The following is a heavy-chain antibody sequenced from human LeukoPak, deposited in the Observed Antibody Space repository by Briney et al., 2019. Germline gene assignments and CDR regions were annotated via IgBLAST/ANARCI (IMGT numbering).Heavy chain of an antibody. CDR3: ARGEKLRYFDWLLSAFDI. D-gene: IGHD3-9*01. J-gene: IGHJ3*02. CDR2: IIPIFGTA. V-gene: IGHV1-69*13. Sequence: SVKVSCKASGGTFSSYAISWVRQAPGQGLEWMGGIIPIFGTANYAQKFQGRVTITADESTSTAYMGLSSLRSEDTAVYYCARGEKLRYFDWLLSAFDIWGQGTMVTVSS. CDR1: GGTFSSYA.